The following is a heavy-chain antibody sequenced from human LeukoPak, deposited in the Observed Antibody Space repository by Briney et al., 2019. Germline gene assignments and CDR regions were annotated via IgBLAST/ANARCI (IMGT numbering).Heavy chain of an antibody. Sequence: SVKVSCKASGGTFSSYAISWVRQAPGQGLEWMGGIIPIFGTANYAQKFQGRVTITADKSTSTAYMELGSLRSEDTAVYYCARSGYSSSWYGYYYYYMDVWGKGTTVTVSS. CDR1: GGTFSSYA. CDR3: ARSGYSSSWYGYYYYYMDV. V-gene: IGHV1-69*06. D-gene: IGHD6-13*01. J-gene: IGHJ6*03. CDR2: IIPIFGTA.